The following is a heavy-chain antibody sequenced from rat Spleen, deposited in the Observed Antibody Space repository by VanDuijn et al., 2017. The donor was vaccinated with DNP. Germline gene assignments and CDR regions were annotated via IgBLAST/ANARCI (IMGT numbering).Heavy chain of an antibody. CDR2: ISYESSST. D-gene: IGHD1-12*01. CDR1: GFTFSDYY. J-gene: IGHJ2*01. CDR3: ARHIDSGPYYAMDD. V-gene: IGHV5-7*01. Sequence: EVQLVESGGGLVQPGRSLKLSCAASGFTFSDYYMAWVRQAPKKGLELVAYISYESSSTYYRDSVKGRFTISRDNAESTLYLQMDSLRSEDTATYYCARHIDSGPYYAMDDWGQGVMVTVSS.